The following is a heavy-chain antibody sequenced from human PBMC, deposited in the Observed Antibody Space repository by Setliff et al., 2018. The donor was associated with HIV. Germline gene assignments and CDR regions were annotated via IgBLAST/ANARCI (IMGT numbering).Heavy chain of an antibody. D-gene: IGHD3-16*01. CDR3: ARDEPTGGIDY. CDR1: GFPFSDYY. CDR2: ISGSGKTI. Sequence: TGGSLRLSCAASGFPFSDYYMSWIRQAPGKGLEWVSYISGSGKTIYYADSVKGRFTISRDNAKNSLYLQMSSLRAEDTAVYYCARDEPTGGIDYWGQGTLVTVSS. J-gene: IGHJ4*02. V-gene: IGHV3-11*04.